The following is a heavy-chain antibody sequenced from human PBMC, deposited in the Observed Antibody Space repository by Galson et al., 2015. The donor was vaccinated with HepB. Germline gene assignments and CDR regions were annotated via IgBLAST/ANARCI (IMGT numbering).Heavy chain of an antibody. D-gene: IGHD2-2*01. V-gene: IGHV1-8*01. J-gene: IGHJ5*02. CDR1: GYTFTSYD. CDR2: MNPNSGNT. CDR3: ARGRRYCSSTSCYYWFDP. Sequence: SVKVSCKASGYTFTSYDINWVRQATGQGLEWMGWMNPNSGNTGYAQKFQGRVTMTRNTSISTAYMELSSLRSEDTAVYYCARGRRYCSSTSCYYWFDPWGQGTLVTVSS.